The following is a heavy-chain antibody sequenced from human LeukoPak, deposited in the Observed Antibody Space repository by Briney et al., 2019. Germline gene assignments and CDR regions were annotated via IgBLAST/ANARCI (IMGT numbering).Heavy chain of an antibody. CDR2: ISGSGGST. D-gene: IGHD1-26*01. CDR3: ANVGGSRYFDY. Sequence: GGSLRLSCAASGFTFSSYAMSWVRQAPGKGLEWVAAISGSGGSTYYADSVKGRFTISRDNSKNTLYLQMNSLRAEDTAVYYCANVGGSRYFDYWGQGTLVTVSS. J-gene: IGHJ4*02. V-gene: IGHV3-23*01. CDR1: GFTFSSYA.